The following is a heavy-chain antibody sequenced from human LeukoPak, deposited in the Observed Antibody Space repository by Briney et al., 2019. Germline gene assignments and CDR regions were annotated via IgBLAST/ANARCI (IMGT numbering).Heavy chain of an antibody. CDR2: ISTYNGNT. V-gene: IGHV1-18*01. Sequence: ASVKVSCKASGYTFTTYGISWVRQAPGRGLEWMGWISTYNGNTNYAQKFQGRVTMTTDTSTSTAYMELRSLRSDDTAVYYCARVDYGSGSSGAFDIWGQGTMVTVSS. D-gene: IGHD3-10*01. J-gene: IGHJ3*02. CDR1: GYTFTTYG. CDR3: ARVDYGSGSSGAFDI.